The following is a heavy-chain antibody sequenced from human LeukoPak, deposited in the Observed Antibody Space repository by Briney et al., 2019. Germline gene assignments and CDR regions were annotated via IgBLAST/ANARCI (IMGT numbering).Heavy chain of an antibody. V-gene: IGHV3-23*01. CDR3: AKGAAAGLVDWFDP. Sequence: GGSLRLSCAASGFIFSNYALMWVRQAPGKGLEWVSSITGRGDETFYADSVKGRFSLSRDNSKNMLYLQMYILGAEDTAIYYCAKGAAAGLVDWFDPWGQGTLVTVSS. CDR1: GFIFSNYA. CDR2: ITGRGDET. D-gene: IGHD6-13*01. J-gene: IGHJ5*02.